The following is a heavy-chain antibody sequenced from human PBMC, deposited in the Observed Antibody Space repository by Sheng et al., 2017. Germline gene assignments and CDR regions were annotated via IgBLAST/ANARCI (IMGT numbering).Heavy chain of an antibody. CDR1: GFTFRNYG. CDR3: TRDVSSRYFDW. CDR2: IWYDGTNP. V-gene: IGHV3-33*01. Sequence: QAQLEESGGGVVQPGRSLRLSCVASGFTFRNYGMHWVRQAPGKGLEWVAVIWYDGTNPDYADSVKGRFTISRDNSQNTLSLQMNSLRVEDTAVYYCTRDVSSRYFDWWGQGTLVTVSS. J-gene: IGHJ4*02.